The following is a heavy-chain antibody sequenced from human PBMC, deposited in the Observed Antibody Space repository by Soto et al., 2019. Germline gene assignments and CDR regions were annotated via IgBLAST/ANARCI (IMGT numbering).Heavy chain of an antibody. CDR1: EYSFGDYY. Sequence: ASVKVSCKASEYSFGDYYLHWLRQAPGQGLEWMGWINLNDGGTNYARKFQGRVTMTSDKSITTAYMELSSLRSDDTAVYYCVRDAPSQQSIFDRWSQGTLVTVSS. CDR2: INLNDGGT. V-gene: IGHV1-2*02. D-gene: IGHD6-13*01. J-gene: IGHJ4*02. CDR3: VRDAPSQQSIFDR.